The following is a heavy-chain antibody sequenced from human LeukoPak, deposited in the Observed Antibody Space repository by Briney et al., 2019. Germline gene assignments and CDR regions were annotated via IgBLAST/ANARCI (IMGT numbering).Heavy chain of an antibody. V-gene: IGHV6-1*01. D-gene: IGHD3-10*01. J-gene: IGHJ3*02. Sequence: SQTLSLTCAISGDSVSSNSVAWNWLRQSPSRGLEWLGRTYYRSKWYNHYAVSVKSRITINPDTSKNQFSLQLNSVTPEDTAVYYCVRGSGYAFDIWGQGTMVTVSS. CDR1: GDSVSSNSVA. CDR2: TYYRSKWYN. CDR3: VRGSGYAFDI.